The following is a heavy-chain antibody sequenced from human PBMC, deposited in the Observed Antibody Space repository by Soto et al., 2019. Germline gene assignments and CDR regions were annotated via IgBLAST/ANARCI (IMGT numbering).Heavy chain of an antibody. D-gene: IGHD1-7*01. CDR3: AREDWNYDEGWFDP. J-gene: IGHJ5*02. V-gene: IGHV4-31*03. CDR2: IYYSGST. Sequence: QVQLQESGPGLVKPSQTLSLTCTVSGGSISSGGYYWSWIRQHPGKGLAWIGYIYYSGSTYYNPSLKSRVTIAVDTSKNQFSLKLSSVTAADTAVYYCAREDWNYDEGWFDPWGQGTLVTVSS. CDR1: GGSISSGGYY.